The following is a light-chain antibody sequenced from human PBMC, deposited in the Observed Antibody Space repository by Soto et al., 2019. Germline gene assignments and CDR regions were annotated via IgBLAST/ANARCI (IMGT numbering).Light chain of an antibody. Sequence: EIVMTQSPATLSVSPGERATLSCRASQSVSSNLAWYQQKPGQAPRLLIYGASTRATGIPARFSGSGSGTKFTLTISSLRSEDFAVYYCQQYNNWPPTWTFGQGTKVDIK. CDR3: QQYNNWPPTWT. J-gene: IGKJ1*01. V-gene: IGKV3-15*01. CDR2: GAS. CDR1: QSVSSN.